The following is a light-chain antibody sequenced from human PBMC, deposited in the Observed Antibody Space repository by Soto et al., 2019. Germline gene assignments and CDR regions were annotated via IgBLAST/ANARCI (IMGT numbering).Light chain of an antibody. CDR1: QDISNY. CDR2: DAS. Sequence: DIQMTQSPSSLSASVGDRVTITCQASQDISNYLNRYQQKPGKAPKLLIYDASNLETGVPSRFSGSGSGTDFTFTISSLQPEDIGTYYCQQYDNLPRTFGQGTKVEIK. J-gene: IGKJ1*01. V-gene: IGKV1-33*01. CDR3: QQYDNLPRT.